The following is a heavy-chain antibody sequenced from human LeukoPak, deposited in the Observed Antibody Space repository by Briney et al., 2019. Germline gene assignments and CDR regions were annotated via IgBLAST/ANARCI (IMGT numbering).Heavy chain of an antibody. D-gene: IGHD2-2*01. V-gene: IGHV4-34*01. J-gene: IGHJ6*02. Sequence: XXEWIGEINHSGSTNYNPSLKSRVTISVDTSKNQFSLKLSSVTAADTAVYYCARGSSTSCDVDVWGQGTTVTVSS. CDR2: INHSGST. CDR3: ARGSSTSCDVDV.